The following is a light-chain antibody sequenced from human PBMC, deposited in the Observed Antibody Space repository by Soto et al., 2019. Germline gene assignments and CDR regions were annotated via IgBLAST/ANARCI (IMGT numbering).Light chain of an antibody. CDR2: WAS. CDR3: QDYYSSWT. CDR1: QNNKNY. J-gene: IGKJ1*01. V-gene: IGKV4-1*01. Sequence: VFTHSPDSLFVSLGDQSTINCKSSQNNKNYLAWYQQKTGQPPKLLIDWASTRASGVPDRFSGSGSGTGFTLTISSLQAEDVGIYYCQDYYSSWTFGQGTKVDI.